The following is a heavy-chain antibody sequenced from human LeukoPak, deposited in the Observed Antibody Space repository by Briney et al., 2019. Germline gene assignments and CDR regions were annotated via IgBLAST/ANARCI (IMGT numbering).Heavy chain of an antibody. V-gene: IGHV3-15*01. CDR2: IKSKTDGGTT. J-gene: IGHJ4*02. CDR1: GFSVSNAW. D-gene: IGHD4-17*01. Sequence: GGSLRLSCAASGFSVSNAWMSWVRQAPGKGLEWVGRIKSKTDGGTTDYAAPVKGKFSISRGDSENTLYLQMNSLKTEDTAVYYCTTASTVTYYFEHWGQGTLVTVSS. CDR3: TTASTVTYYFEH.